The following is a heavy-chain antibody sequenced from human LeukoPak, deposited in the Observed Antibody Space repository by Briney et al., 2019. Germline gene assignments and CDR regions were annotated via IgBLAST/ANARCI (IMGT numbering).Heavy chain of an antibody. CDR3: ARGFNYGPLDS. CDR2: VDHSGSA. D-gene: IGHD3-10*01. Sequence: SETLSLTCGVYGGSFIGYYWSWVRQSPGRGLEWIGEVDHSGSADYTPSLKSRVTISLDTSRKQFSLNLTSVIAADTAVYYCARGFNYGPLDSWGQGTLVTVSS. CDR1: GGSFIGYY. V-gene: IGHV4-34*01. J-gene: IGHJ4*02.